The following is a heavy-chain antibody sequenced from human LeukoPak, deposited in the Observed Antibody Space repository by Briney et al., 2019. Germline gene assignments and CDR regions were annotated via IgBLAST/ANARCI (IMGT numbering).Heavy chain of an antibody. J-gene: IGHJ6*03. CDR2: IYTSGST. Sequence: SQTLSLTCTVSGGSISSGSYYWSWIRQPAGKGLEWIGRIYTSGSTYYNPSLKSRVTISVDTSKNQFSLKLSSVTAADTAVYYCARHRRMITFGGVIGPSPYMDVWGKGTTVTISS. CDR1: GGSISSGSYY. V-gene: IGHV4-61*02. CDR3: ARHRRMITFGGVIGPSPYMDV. D-gene: IGHD3-16*02.